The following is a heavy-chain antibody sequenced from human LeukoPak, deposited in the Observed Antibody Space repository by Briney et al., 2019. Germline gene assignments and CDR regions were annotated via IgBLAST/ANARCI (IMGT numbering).Heavy chain of an antibody. D-gene: IGHD3-16*01. CDR3: ASQLGGNVY. V-gene: IGHV3-74*01. CDR1: GFTFNSYW. CDR2: ISSDGTST. Sequence: GGSLRLSCAASGFTFNSYWMYWVRQAPGKGLVWVSRISSDGTSTRYADSVKGRFTISRDNAKNTLYLQMNSLRAEDTAVYFCASQLGGNVYWGQGTLVTVSS. J-gene: IGHJ4*02.